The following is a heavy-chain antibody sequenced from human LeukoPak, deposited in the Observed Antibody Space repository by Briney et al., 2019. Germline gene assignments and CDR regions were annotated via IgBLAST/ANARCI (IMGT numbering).Heavy chain of an antibody. CDR1: GYTFTNYA. CDR2: ITAGNGNT. D-gene: IGHD6-6*01. V-gene: IGHV1-3*01. Sequence: ASVKVSCKASGYTFTNYAMHWVRQAPGQRLEWMGWITAGNGNTEYSQKFQGRVTINRDTSASTAYMELSSLRSEDTAVYYCARAAYSSSYAAGYWGQGTLVTVSS. CDR3: ARAAYSSSYAAGY. J-gene: IGHJ4*02.